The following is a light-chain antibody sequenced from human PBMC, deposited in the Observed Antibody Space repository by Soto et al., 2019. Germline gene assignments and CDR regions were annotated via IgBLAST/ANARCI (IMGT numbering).Light chain of an antibody. CDR3: HSYDSSLGFV. V-gene: IGLV1-40*01. Sequence: QSVLTQPPSVSGAPGQRVTFSCIGSSSNIGEYYDVHWYQQLPGTAPKLLIYGNINRPSGVPDRFSGSKSGDSAALAITGLQAEDEADYYCHSYDSSLGFVFGTGTKLTVL. J-gene: IGLJ1*01. CDR2: GNI. CDR1: SSNIGEYYD.